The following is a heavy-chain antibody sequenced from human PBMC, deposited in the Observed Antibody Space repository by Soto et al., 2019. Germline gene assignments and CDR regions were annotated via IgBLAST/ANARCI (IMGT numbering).Heavy chain of an antibody. Sequence: PGGSLRLSCAAAGFTFSSYAMHWVRQAPGTGLEWVAVISYDGSNNYYADSVKGRFTISRDNSKNTPYLQMNSLRAEDTAVYYCARDDSGSGWYYYYYGMDVWGQGTTVTVSS. V-gene: IGHV3-30-3*01. D-gene: IGHD6-19*01. CDR2: ISYDGSNN. CDR1: GFTFSSYA. J-gene: IGHJ6*02. CDR3: ARDDSGSGWYYYYYGMDV.